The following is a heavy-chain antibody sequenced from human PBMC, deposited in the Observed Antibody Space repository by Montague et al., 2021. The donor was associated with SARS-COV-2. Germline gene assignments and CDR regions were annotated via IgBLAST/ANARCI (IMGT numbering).Heavy chain of an antibody. D-gene: IGHD3-10*01. CDR1: GGSISSSNW. V-gene: IGHV4-4*02. CDR2: IYHSGST. CDR3: ARREDYYGSGSYPN. Sequence: SETLSLTCAVSGGSISSSNWWSWVRQPPGKGLEWIGEIYHSGSTYYNPSLKSRVTISVDTSKNQFSLKLSSVTAADTAVHYCARREDYYGSGSYPNWGQGTLVTVSS. J-gene: IGHJ4*02.